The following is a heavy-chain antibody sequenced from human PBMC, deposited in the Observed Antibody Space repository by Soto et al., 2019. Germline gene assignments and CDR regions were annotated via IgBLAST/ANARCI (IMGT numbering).Heavy chain of an antibody. CDR1: GGSISTSNW. V-gene: IGHV4-4*02. CDR2: VYRTGST. J-gene: IGHJ6*02. CDR3: AIDRCYYFLSGYHPFYYYYYGMDV. D-gene: IGHD3-3*01. Sequence: SETLSLTCAVSGGSISTSNWWSWVRQPPGKGLEWIGEVYRTGSTNYNPSLESRLTISVDKSKNQFSMKLTSMTAADKDVYYCAIDRCYYFLSGYHPFYYYYYGMDVWGQGTTVTVSS.